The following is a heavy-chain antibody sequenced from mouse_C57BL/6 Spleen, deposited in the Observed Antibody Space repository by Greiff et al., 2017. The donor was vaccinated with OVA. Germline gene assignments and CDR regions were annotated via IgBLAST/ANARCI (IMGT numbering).Heavy chain of an antibody. CDR3: ARWHYGSILFAY. Sequence: VQLQQSGPELVKPGASVKISCKASGYTFTDYYMNWVKQSHGKSLEWIGDINPNNGGTSYNQKFKGKATLTVDKSSSTAYMELRSLTSEDSAVYYCARWHYGSILFAYWGQGTLVTVSA. J-gene: IGHJ3*01. V-gene: IGHV1-26*01. CDR2: INPNNGGT. CDR1: GYTFTDYY. D-gene: IGHD1-1*01.